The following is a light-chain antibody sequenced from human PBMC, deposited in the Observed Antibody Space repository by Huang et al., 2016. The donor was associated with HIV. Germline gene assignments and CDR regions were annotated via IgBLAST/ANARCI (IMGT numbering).Light chain of an antibody. CDR3: QQYGNSPPDT. J-gene: IGKJ2*01. V-gene: IGKV3-20*01. CDR1: QSISSSY. CDR2: GAS. Sequence: EIVLTQSPGTLSLSPGERATLSCRASQSISSSYLAWYQQRPGQAPRLLIYGASSRATVIPDRFRGSGSGTDFTLTISRLEPEDFAVYYCQQYGNSPPDTFGQGTKLEMK.